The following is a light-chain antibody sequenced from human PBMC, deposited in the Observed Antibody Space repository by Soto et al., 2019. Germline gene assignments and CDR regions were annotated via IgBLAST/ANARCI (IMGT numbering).Light chain of an antibody. CDR3: QSYDSSLSL. CDR1: SSNIGAGYD. V-gene: IGLV1-40*01. Sequence: QSVLTQPPSVSGAPGPRVTISCTGSSSNIGAGYDVHWYQQLPGTAPKLLIYGNSNRPSGVPDRFSGSKSGTSASLAIPGLQAEDEADYYCQSYDSSLSLFGGGTKVTVL. CDR2: GNS. J-gene: IGLJ2*01.